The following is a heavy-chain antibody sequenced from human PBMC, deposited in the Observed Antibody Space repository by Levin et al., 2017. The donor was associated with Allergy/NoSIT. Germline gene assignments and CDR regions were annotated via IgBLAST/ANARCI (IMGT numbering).Heavy chain of an antibody. V-gene: IGHV3-21*01. Sequence: ETLSLTCAASGFTFSSYSMNWVRQAPGKGLEWISSISISSNYIYYADSVKGRFTISRDNAETSLFLQMNSLRAEDTAVYYCARVPRGAVADDYWGQGTLVIVSS. CDR1: GFTFSSYS. CDR2: ISISSNYI. D-gene: IGHD6-19*01. J-gene: IGHJ4*02. CDR3: ARVPRGAVADDY.